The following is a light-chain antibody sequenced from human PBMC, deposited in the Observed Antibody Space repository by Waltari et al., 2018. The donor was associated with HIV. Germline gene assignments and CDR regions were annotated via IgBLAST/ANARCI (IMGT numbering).Light chain of an antibody. V-gene: IGLV1-51*02. CDR1: SSNIGNNF. Sequence: QSVLTQPPSVSAAPGQKVTISCSGSSSNIGNNFVSWYQQLPGTAPKLLIYENKYRPAGMPDRFSGSKSVTSATLDISGLQTGDEATYFCETWDSSLSVVVFGGGTKLTVL. CDR3: ETWDSSLSVVV. J-gene: IGLJ2*01. CDR2: ENK.